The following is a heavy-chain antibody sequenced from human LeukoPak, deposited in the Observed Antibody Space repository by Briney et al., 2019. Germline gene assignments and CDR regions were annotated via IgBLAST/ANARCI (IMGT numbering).Heavy chain of an antibody. D-gene: IGHD3-3*01. J-gene: IGHJ4*02. CDR1: GFTFGNYA. CDR2: IGPSGSNI. CDR3: VFIRALEWPHQPVDY. Sequence: GGSLRLSCAASGFTFGNYAMNWVRQAPGKGLEWVSYIGPSGSNIYYADSVKGRFTISRDNSKNTLYLQMNSLRAEDTAVYYCVFIRALEWPHQPVDYWGQGTLVTVSS. V-gene: IGHV3-23*01.